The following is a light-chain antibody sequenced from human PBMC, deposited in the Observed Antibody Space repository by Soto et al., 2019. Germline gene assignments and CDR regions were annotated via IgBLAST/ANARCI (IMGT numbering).Light chain of an antibody. Sequence: EVVLTQSPGTLSLSPGERATLSCRASQSISSSYLAWYQQRPGQAPSLLIYSASTRATDIPDRISGSGSGTDFTLTINRLEPEDFAVYYCQEYIKWPRLTFGGGTKVDIK. CDR1: QSISSSY. CDR3: QEYIKWPRLT. V-gene: IGKV3-20*01. J-gene: IGKJ4*01. CDR2: SAS.